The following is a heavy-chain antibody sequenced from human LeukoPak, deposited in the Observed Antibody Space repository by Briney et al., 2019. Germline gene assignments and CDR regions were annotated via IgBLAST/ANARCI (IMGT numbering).Heavy chain of an antibody. D-gene: IGHD6-19*01. J-gene: IGHJ4*02. CDR3: ARDRVSSGWDHDY. V-gene: IGHV3-7*01. CDR2: IKQDGSEK. CDR1: GFTFSSYW. Sequence: GGSLRLSCAAPGFTFSSYWMSWGRQAPGKGLGWVANIKQDGSEKYYVDSVKGRFTISRDNAKNSLYLQMNSLRAEDTAVYYCARDRVSSGWDHDYWGQGTLVTVSS.